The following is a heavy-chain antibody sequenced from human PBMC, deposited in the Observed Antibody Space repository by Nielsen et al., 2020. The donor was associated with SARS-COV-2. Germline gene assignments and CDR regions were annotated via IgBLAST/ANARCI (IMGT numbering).Heavy chain of an antibody. CDR3: TRVNEDQKYSFGLYFFDI. CDR2: IIPIFGTP. D-gene: IGHD5-18*01. J-gene: IGHJ4*02. V-gene: IGHV1-69*01. Sequence: WVRQALGQGLEWMGGIIPIFGTPNTAQKFQGRLTINADDSTSTAFMELSSLRSEDTAVYYCTRVNEDQKYSFGLYFFDIWGQGTVVTVSS.